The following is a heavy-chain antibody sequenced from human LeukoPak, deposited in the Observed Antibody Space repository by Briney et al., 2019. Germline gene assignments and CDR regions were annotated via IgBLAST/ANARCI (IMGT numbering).Heavy chain of an antibody. Sequence: LRASVKVSCKASGYTFTSYGISWVRQAPGQGLEWMGWISTYNGNTNYAQKLQGRVTMTIDTSTSTAYMELRSLRSDDTAVYYCARDSCSGGTCYLENWGQGTLVTVSS. D-gene: IGHD2-15*01. CDR2: ISTYNGNT. CDR1: GYTFTSYG. J-gene: IGHJ4*02. CDR3: ARDSCSGGTCYLEN. V-gene: IGHV1-18*01.